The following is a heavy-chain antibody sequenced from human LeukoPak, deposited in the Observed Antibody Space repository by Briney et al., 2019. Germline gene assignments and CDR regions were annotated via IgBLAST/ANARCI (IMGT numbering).Heavy chain of an antibody. CDR2: INHSGST. CDR3: ARRPFRRLRFPYNWFDP. V-gene: IGHV4-34*01. D-gene: IGHD5-12*01. CDR1: GGSFSGYY. Sequence: PSETLSLTCAVYGGSFSGYYWSWIRQPPGKGLEWIGEINHSGSTNYNPSLKSRVTISVDTSKNQFSLKLSSVTAADTAVYYCARRPFRRLRFPYNWFDPWGQGTLVTVSS. J-gene: IGHJ5*02.